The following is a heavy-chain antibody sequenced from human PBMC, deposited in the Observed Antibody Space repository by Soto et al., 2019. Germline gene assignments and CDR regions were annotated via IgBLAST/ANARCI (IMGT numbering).Heavy chain of an antibody. CDR2: IRGRGGCT. CDR3: ATRSISSWYFWYFDH. CDR1: GFTFSSYA. V-gene: IGHV3-23*01. D-gene: IGHD6-13*01. Sequence: GGSLRLSCAASGFTFSSYAMSWVRQAPGKGLEWVSGIRGRGGCTQYADSVKGRFTISGDNSKNTLYLQMNSLRAEDTAVYYCATRSISSWYFWYFDHWGQGTLVTVSS. J-gene: IGHJ4*02.